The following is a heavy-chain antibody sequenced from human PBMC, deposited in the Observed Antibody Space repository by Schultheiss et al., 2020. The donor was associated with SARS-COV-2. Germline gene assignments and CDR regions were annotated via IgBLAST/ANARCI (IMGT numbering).Heavy chain of an antibody. CDR2: IYYSGST. Sequence: SQTLSLTCPVSGASISSYYWSWIRQPPGKGLEWIGYIYYSGSTNYNPSLKSRVTISVDTSKNQFSLKLSSVTAADTAVYYCARDGPHYYDSSGYSVYFDYWGQGTLVTVSS. CDR3: ARDGPHYYDSSGYSVYFDY. V-gene: IGHV4-59*12. CDR1: GASISSYY. J-gene: IGHJ4*02. D-gene: IGHD3-22*01.